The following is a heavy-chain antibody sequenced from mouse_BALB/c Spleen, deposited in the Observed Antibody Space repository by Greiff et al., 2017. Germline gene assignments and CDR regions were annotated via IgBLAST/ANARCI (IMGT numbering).Heavy chain of an antibody. CDR1: GYTFTDYE. Sequence: LQESGAELVRPGASVTLSCTASGYTFTDYEMHWVKQTPVHGLEWIGAIDPETGGTAYNQKFKGKATLTADKSSSTAYMELRSLTSEDSAVYYGTRSGGTGAMDDWGQGTSVTVSS. CDR3: TRSGGTGAMDD. V-gene: IGHV1-15*01. J-gene: IGHJ4*01. D-gene: IGHD4-1*01. CDR2: IDPETGGT.